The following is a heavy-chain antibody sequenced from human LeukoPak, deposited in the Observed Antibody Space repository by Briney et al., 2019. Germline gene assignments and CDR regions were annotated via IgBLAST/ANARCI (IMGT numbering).Heavy chain of an antibody. V-gene: IGHV1-69*13. Sequence: SVKVSCKASGGTFSSYAISWVRQAPGQGLEWMGGIIPIFGTANYAQKFQGRVTITADGSTSTAYMELSSLRSEDTAVYYCARPLVPAALGYYYYMDVWGKGTTVTVSS. D-gene: IGHD2-2*01. CDR1: GGTFSSYA. J-gene: IGHJ6*03. CDR2: IIPIFGTA. CDR3: ARPLVPAALGYYYYMDV.